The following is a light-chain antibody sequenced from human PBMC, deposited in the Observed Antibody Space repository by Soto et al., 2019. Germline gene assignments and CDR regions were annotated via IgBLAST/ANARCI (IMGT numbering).Light chain of an antibody. J-gene: IGLJ2*01. CDR1: SSNIGSSA. V-gene: IGLV1-44*01. Sequence: QSVLTQAPSASGTPGQTVTISCSGSSSNIGSSAVNWYQQLPGAAPRLLLYSNNQRPSGVPDRFSSSKSGTSASLAISGLQSEDEADYYCAGWDDSLNGRVFGGGTKLTVL. CDR3: AGWDDSLNGRV. CDR2: SNN.